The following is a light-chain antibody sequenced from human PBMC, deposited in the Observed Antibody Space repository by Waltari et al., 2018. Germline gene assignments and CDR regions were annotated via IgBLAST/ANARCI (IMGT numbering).Light chain of an antibody. V-gene: IGKV3-20*01. CDR1: QSVSKY. J-gene: IGKJ1*01. CDR2: AAS. CDR3: QNHERLPAT. Sequence: EVVLPQSPGTLSLSPGERATLSCRASQSVSKYLAWYQQRPGQSPRLLIYAASTRVTGIPDMFSGSGSGTDFSLTISRREPEDFAVYYCQNHERLPATFGQGTKVEIK.